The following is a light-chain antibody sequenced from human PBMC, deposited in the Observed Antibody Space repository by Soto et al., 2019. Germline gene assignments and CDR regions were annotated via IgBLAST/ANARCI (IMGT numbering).Light chain of an antibody. J-gene: IGKJ2*01. CDR3: LQHNSYPYT. CDR1: QDISRF. V-gene: IGKV1-17*03. Sequence: DVQMTQSPSAMSASVGDRVTITCRASQDISRFVAWFQQKPGKAPESLIYDTSSLQHGVPSRFSGSGSGTEFNLEISGLHPEDFATYYCLQHNSYPYTFGQGTKLEIK. CDR2: DTS.